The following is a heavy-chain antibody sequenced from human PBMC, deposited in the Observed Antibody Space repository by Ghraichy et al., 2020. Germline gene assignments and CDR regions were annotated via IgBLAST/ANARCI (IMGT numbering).Heavy chain of an antibody. J-gene: IGHJ4*02. V-gene: IGHV1-18*01. CDR3: ARDPPGYYYDSSGYSRFDY. CDR1: GYTFTSYG. D-gene: IGHD3-22*01. Sequence: ASVKVSCKASGYTFTSYGISWVRQAPGQGLEWMGWISAYNGDTNYAQKLQGRVTMTTDTSTSTAYMELRSLRSDDTAVYYCARDPPGYYYDSSGYSRFDYWGQGTLVTVSS. CDR2: ISAYNGDT.